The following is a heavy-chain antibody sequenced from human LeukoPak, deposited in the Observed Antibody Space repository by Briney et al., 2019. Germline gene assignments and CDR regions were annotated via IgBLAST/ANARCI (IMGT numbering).Heavy chain of an antibody. J-gene: IGHJ5*02. CDR1: GGSIRSGSYY. CDR2: IYTSGST. V-gene: IGHV4-61*02. Sequence: SETLSLTCTVSGGSIRSGSYYWSWIRQPAGKGLEWIGRIYTSGSTNYNPSLQSRVTISVDTSKNQFSLKLSSVTAADTAVYYCARAYSSSWYFNWFDPWGQGTLVTVSS. CDR3: ARAYSSSWYFNWFDP. D-gene: IGHD6-13*01.